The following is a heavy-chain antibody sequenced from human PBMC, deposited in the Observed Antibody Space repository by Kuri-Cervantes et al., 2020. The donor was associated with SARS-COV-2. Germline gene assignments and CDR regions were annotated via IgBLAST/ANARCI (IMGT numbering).Heavy chain of an antibody. V-gene: IGHV3-30*19. CDR1: SIG. CDR2: ISYDGSNK. D-gene: IGHD6-19*01. CDR3: ARSVAGQWLDHGQGDLYYYYYGMDV. J-gene: IGHJ6*02. Sequence: SIGMHWVRQAPGKGLEWVAVISYDGSNKYYADSVKGRFTISRDNSKNTLYLQMNSLRAEDTAVYYCARSVAGQWLDHGQGDLYYYYYGMDVWGQGTTVTVSS.